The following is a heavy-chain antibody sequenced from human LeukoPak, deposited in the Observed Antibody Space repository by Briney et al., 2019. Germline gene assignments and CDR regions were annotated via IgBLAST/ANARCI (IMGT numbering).Heavy chain of an antibody. D-gene: IGHD6-6*01. J-gene: IGHJ4*02. CDR1: GYTFTGYY. CDR3: ARASIAARRWDY. V-gene: IGHV1-2*06. CDR2: INPNSGGT. Sequence: PRASVKVSCEASGYTFTGYYMHWVRQAPGQGLEWMGRINPNSGGTNYAQKFQGRVTMTRDTSISTAYMELSRLRSDDTAVYYCARASIAARRWDYWGQGTLVTVSS.